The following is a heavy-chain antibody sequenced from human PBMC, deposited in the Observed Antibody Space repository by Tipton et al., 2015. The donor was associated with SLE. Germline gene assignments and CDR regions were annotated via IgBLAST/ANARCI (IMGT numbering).Heavy chain of an antibody. CDR2: IYTSGAT. Sequence: LRLSCTVSGASINSGTYYWNWIRHPAGKGLEWIGRIYTSGATNYNPSLKSRVTISVDTSKSQFSLKLSSVTAADTAVYYCARDPRGGDAFDIWGQGTMVTVSS. CDR1: GASINSGTYY. CDR3: ARDPRGGDAFDI. D-gene: IGHD3-10*01. V-gene: IGHV4-61*02. J-gene: IGHJ3*02.